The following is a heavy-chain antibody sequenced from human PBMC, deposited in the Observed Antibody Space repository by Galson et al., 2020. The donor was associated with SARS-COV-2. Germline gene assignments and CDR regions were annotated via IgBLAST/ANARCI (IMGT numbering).Heavy chain of an antibody. CDR1: GFTFSSYW. D-gene: IGHD5-12*01. CDR3: ARDSRRGYSGYDLDY. Sequence: TGGSLRLSCAASGFTFSSYWMSWVRQAPGKGLEWVANIKQDGSEKYYVDSVKGRFTISRDNAKNSLYLQMNSLRAEDTAVYYCARDSRRGYSGYDLDYWGQGTLVTVSS. CDR2: IKQDGSEK. V-gene: IGHV3-7*01. J-gene: IGHJ4*02.